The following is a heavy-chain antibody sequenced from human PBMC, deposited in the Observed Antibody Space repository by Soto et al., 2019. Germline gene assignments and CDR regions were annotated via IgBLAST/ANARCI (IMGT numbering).Heavy chain of an antibody. V-gene: IGHV3-30*18. J-gene: IGHJ6*02. CDR2: VSHNGNDK. CDR1: GFTVRNYG. Sequence: GGSLRLSCAASGFTVRNYGMHWVRQAPGKGLEWVAIVSHNGNDKYYVDSVKGRFTISRDNSKNTVYLQMNNLRADDTAVYYCAKATTMVVVTKDYYNGMDVWGQGTTVTVPS. D-gene: IGHD3-22*01. CDR3: AKATTMVVVTKDYYNGMDV.